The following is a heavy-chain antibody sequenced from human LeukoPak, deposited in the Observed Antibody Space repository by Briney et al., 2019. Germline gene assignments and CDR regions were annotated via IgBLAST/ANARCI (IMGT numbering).Heavy chain of an antibody. CDR2: MNPNSGNT. D-gene: IGHD6-19*01. CDR3: ARGRYSSGWYSFTAFFAFDI. Sequence: ASVKVSCKASGYTFTSYDINWVLQATGQGLEWMGWMNPNSGNTGYAQKFQGRVTMTRNTSISTAYMELSSLRSEDTAVYYCARGRYSSGWYSFTAFFAFDIWGQGTMVTVSS. J-gene: IGHJ3*02. V-gene: IGHV1-8*01. CDR1: GYTFTSYD.